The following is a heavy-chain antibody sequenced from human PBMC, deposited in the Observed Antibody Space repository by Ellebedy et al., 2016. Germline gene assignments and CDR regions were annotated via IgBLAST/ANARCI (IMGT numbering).Heavy chain of an antibody. J-gene: IGHJ4*02. CDR2: ISSSSSTI. D-gene: IGHD6-13*01. Sequence: GESLKISXAASGFTFSSYTMNWVRQAPGKGLEWVSYISSSSSTIYYADSVKGRFTISRDNAKNSLYLQMNSLRAEDTAVYYCAKRKPIAAAGPKGHYLDYWGQGTLVTVSS. CDR3: AKRKPIAAAGPKGHYLDY. CDR1: GFTFSSYT. V-gene: IGHV3-48*01.